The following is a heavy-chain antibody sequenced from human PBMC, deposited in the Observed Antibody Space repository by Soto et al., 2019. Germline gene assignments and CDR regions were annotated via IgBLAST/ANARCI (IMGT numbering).Heavy chain of an antibody. Sequence: SETLSLTCTVSGGSISSNYWTWIRQPPGKGLEWIGYVYKTGKTYYNPSLKSRPFISLDTSKSQFFLRLTSVTAADTAMYYCARSLSSSSGYFDPWGQGTLVTVSS. J-gene: IGHJ5*02. V-gene: IGHV4-59*04. CDR1: GGSISSNY. CDR3: ARSLSSSSGYFDP. D-gene: IGHD6-6*01. CDR2: VYKTGKT.